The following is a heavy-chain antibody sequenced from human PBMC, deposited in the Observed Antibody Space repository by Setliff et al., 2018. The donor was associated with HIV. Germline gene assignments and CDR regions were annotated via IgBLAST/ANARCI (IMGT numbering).Heavy chain of an antibody. D-gene: IGHD4-17*01. CDR3: ARHMTTVVTHYWYFDL. Sequence: ASVKVSCKASGYTFTSYGISWVRQAPGQGLEWMGWISAYNGNTNYAQKLQGRVTATTDTSTSTAYMELRSLRSDDTAVYYCARHMTTVVTHYWYFDLWGRGTLVTVS. J-gene: IGHJ2*01. CDR2: ISAYNGNT. V-gene: IGHV1-18*01. CDR1: GYTFTSYG.